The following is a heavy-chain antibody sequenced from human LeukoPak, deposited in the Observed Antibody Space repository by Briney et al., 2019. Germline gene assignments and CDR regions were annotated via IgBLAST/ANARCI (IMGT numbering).Heavy chain of an antibody. D-gene: IGHD5-12*01. CDR1: GCSISSYY. CDR2: IYYSGST. V-gene: IGHV4-59*01. CDR3: ARDQGGYDKGDYYYYGMDV. Sequence: PSETLSLTCTVSGCSISSYYWSWIRQPPGKGLEWIGYIYYSGSTNYNPSLKSRVTISVDTSKNQFSLKLSSVTAADTAVYYCARDQGGYDKGDYYYYGMDVWGKGTTVTVSS. J-gene: IGHJ6*04.